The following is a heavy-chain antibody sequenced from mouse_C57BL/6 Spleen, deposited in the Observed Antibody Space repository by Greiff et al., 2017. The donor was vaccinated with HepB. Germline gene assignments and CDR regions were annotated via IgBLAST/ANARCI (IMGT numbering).Heavy chain of an antibody. CDR1: GFTFSSYT. CDR2: ISGGGGNT. CDR3: SRSPLWLEDAMDY. J-gene: IGHJ4*01. V-gene: IGHV5-9*01. D-gene: IGHD2-2*01. Sequence: EVKLMESGGGLVKPGGSLKLSCAASGFTFSSYTMSWVRQTPEKRLEWVATISGGGGNTYYPDSVKGRFTISRDNAKNTLYLQMSSLRSEDTALYYCSRSPLWLEDAMDYWGQGTSVTVSS.